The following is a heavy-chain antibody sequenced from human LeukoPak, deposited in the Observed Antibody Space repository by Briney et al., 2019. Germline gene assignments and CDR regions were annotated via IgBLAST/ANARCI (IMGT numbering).Heavy chain of an antibody. CDR2: ISSSSSYI. CDR3: ARVGYYDSSGYRSFDY. V-gene: IGHV3-21*01. D-gene: IGHD3-22*01. CDR1: GFIFSSYS. J-gene: IGHJ4*02. Sequence: GGSLRLSCAASGFIFSSYSISWVRQAPGKGLEWVSSISSSSSYIYYADSVKGRFTISRDNAKNSLYLQMNSLRAEDTAVYYCARVGYYDSSGYRSFDYWGQGTLVTVSS.